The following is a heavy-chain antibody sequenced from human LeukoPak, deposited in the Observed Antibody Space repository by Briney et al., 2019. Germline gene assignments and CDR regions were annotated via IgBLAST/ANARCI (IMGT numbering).Heavy chain of an antibody. CDR1: GGSISSGGYY. D-gene: IGHD4-17*01. J-gene: IGHJ4*02. CDR2: IYHSGST. V-gene: IGHV4-30-2*01. CDR3: ARVRGLGGDYI. Sequence: PSETLSLTCTVSGGSISSGGYYWSWIRQPPGKGLEWIGYIYHSGSTYYNPSLKSRVTISVDTSKNQFSLKLSSLTAADTVVYYCARVRGLGGDYIWGQGTLVTVSS.